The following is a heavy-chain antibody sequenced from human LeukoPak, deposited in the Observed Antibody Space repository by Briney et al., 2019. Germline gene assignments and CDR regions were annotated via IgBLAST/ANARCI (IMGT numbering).Heavy chain of an antibody. Sequence: GGSLRLSCAASGFTFSSYAMHCVRQAPGKGLEWVAVISYDGSNKYYADSVKGRFTISRDNSKNTLYLQMNSLRAEDTAVYYCARDPGSTGNYWGQGTLVTVSS. CDR1: GFTFSSYA. CDR2: ISYDGSNK. D-gene: IGHD1-14*01. CDR3: ARDPGSTGNY. J-gene: IGHJ4*02. V-gene: IGHV3-30*04.